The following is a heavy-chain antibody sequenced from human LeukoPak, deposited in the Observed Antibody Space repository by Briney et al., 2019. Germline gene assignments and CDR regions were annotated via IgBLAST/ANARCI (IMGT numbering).Heavy chain of an antibody. D-gene: IGHD1-20*01. CDR2: ISYDGSNK. V-gene: IGHV3-30*18. CDR1: GFTFSSYG. J-gene: IGHJ6*02. CDR3: AKQSITGNFDYYYGMDV. Sequence: PGGSLRLSCAASGFTFSSYGMHWVRQAPGKGLEWVAVISYDGSNKYYADSVKGRFTISRDNSKNTLYLQMNSLRAEDTAVYYCAKQSITGNFDYYYGMDVWGQGTTVTVSS.